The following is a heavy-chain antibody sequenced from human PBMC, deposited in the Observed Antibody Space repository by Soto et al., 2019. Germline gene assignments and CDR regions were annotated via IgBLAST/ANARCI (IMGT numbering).Heavy chain of an antibody. J-gene: IGHJ5*02. D-gene: IGHD1-26*01. CDR2: ISAYNGNT. Sequence: QVQVVHSGAEVKKPGAAVKVSCKASGYTFTSYGISWVRQAPGQGLEWMGWISAYNGNTNYAQKHQGRVTMTTDTSTSTAYMELRSLRSDDTAVYYGARASGSSYWFDPCGQGALVTVSS. CDR1: GYTFTSYG. CDR3: ARASGSSYWFDP. V-gene: IGHV1-18*01.